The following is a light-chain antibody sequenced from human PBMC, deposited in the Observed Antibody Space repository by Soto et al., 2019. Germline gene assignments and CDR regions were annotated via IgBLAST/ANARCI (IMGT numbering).Light chain of an antibody. J-gene: IGKJ5*01. Sequence: EIVLTQSPATLSLSPGERATLSCRASQSVSSYLAWYQQKPGQAPRLLIYDASNRATGIPARFSGSGSETDFTRTISSLEPEVFAVYYCQQRSNWITFGQGTRLEIK. V-gene: IGKV3-11*01. CDR1: QSVSSY. CDR3: QQRSNWIT. CDR2: DAS.